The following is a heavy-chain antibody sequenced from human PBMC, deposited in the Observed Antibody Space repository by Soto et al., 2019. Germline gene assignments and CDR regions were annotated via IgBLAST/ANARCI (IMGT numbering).Heavy chain of an antibody. J-gene: IGHJ6*02. Sequence: SVKVSCKAPGGTFSSYAISWVRQAPGQGLEWMGGIIPIFGTANYAQKFQGRVTITADESTSTAYMELSSLRSEDTAVYYCATNAIVVVPAAIAHYYYYGMDVWGQGTTVTVSS. CDR1: GGTFSSYA. D-gene: IGHD2-2*02. CDR3: ATNAIVVVPAAIAHYYYYGMDV. V-gene: IGHV1-69*13. CDR2: IIPIFGTA.